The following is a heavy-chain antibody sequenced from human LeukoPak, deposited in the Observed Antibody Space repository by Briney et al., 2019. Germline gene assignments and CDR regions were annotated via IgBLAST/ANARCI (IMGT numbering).Heavy chain of an antibody. J-gene: IGHJ4*02. Sequence: PGGPLRLSCAASGFTFSSYAMSWVRQAPGKGLEWVSGISGSGGSTYYADSVKGRFTISRDNSKNTMYLQMNSLRAEDTAVYYCAKDLATIEVTYSDHWGQGALVTVSS. CDR3: AKDLATIEVTYSDH. CDR1: GFTFSSYA. CDR2: ISGSGGST. V-gene: IGHV3-23*01. D-gene: IGHD5-12*01.